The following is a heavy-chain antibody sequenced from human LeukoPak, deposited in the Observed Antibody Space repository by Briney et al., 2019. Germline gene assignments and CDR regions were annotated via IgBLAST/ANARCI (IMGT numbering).Heavy chain of an antibody. CDR3: ARGFGPSSGFSFDY. Sequence: SVKVSCKASGYTFTSYAMHWVRQAPGQGLEWMGGIIPIFGTANYAQKFQGRVTITADESTSTAYMELSSLRSEDTAVYYCARGFGPSSGFSFDYWGQGTLVTVSS. CDR2: IIPIFGTA. J-gene: IGHJ4*02. CDR1: GYTFTSYA. D-gene: IGHD3-22*01. V-gene: IGHV1-69*13.